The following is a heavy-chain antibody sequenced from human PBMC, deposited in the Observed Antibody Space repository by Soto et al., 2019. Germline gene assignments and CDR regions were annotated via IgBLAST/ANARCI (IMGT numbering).Heavy chain of an antibody. CDR3: ARDREYYYGSGRPLDV. J-gene: IGHJ6*02. CDR1: GGSISSGDYY. D-gene: IGHD3-10*01. Sequence: PSETLSLTCTVSGGSISSGDYYWSWIRQPPGKGLEWIGYIYYSGSTYYNPSLKSRVTISVDTSKNQFSPKLSSVTAADTAVYYCARDREYYYGSGRPLDVWGQGTTVTVSS. V-gene: IGHV4-30-4*01. CDR2: IYYSGST.